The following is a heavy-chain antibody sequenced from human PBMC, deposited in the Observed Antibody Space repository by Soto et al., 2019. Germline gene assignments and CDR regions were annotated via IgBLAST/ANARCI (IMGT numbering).Heavy chain of an antibody. V-gene: IGHV1-18*01. CDR3: ARDRFDWPPYYFAY. Sequence: ASVKVSCKASACTVTCYGISGVGHAPGQGLEWMGWISAYNGNTNYAQKLQGRVTMTTDTSTSTAYMELRSLRSDDTAVYYCARDRFDWPPYYFAYRGQGTLVTVSS. CDR2: ISAYNGNT. D-gene: IGHD3-9*01. CDR1: ACTVTCYG. J-gene: IGHJ4*02.